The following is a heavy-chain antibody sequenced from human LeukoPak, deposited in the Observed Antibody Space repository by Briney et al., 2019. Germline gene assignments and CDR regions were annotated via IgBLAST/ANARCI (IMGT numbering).Heavy chain of an antibody. D-gene: IGHD2-2*01. V-gene: IGHV3-30*18. CDR1: GFTFSSYG. CDR3: AKVAFPTERKDIVVVPAALSYYFDY. CDR2: ISYDGSNR. J-gene: IGHJ4*02. Sequence: GGSLRLSCAASGFTFSSYGMHWVRQAPGKGLEWVAVISYDGSNRYYADSVKGRFTISRDNSKNTLYLQMNSLRAEDTAVYYCAKVAFPTERKDIVVVPAALSYYFDYWGQGTLVTVSS.